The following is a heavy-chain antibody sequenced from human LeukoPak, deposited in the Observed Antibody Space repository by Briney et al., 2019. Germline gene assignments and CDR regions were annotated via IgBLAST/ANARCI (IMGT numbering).Heavy chain of an antibody. CDR3: ARAGELSSPEEAFDI. V-gene: IGHV4-59*01. CDR1: GGSISSYY. J-gene: IGHJ3*02. D-gene: IGHD3-10*01. Sequence: SETLSLTCTVSGGSISSYYWSWIRQPPGKGLEWIGYIYYSGSTNYNPSLKSRVTISVDTSKNQFSLKLSSVTAADTAVYYCARAGELSSPEEAFDIWGQGTMVTVSS. CDR2: IYYSGST.